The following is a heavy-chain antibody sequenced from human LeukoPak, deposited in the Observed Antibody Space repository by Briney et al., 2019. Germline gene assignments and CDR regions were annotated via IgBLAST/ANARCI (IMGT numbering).Heavy chain of an antibody. J-gene: IGHJ4*02. V-gene: IGHV4-61*02. CDR3: ARQTIAAAGNLFDY. D-gene: IGHD6-13*01. CDR2: IYTSGST. CDR1: GGSISSGSYY. Sequence: SETLSLTCTVSGGSISSGSYYWSWIRQPAGKGLEWIGRIYTSGSTNYNPSLKSRVTISVDTSKNQFSLKLSSVTAADTAVYYCARQTIAAAGNLFDYWGQGTLVTVSS.